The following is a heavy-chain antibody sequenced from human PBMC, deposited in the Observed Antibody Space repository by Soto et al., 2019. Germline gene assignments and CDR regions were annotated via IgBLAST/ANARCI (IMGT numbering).Heavy chain of an antibody. CDR1: GYTFTSYD. Sequence: ASVKVSCKASGYTFTSYDINWVRQATGQGLEWMGWMNPNSGNTGYAQKFQGRVTMTRNTSISTAYMELSSLRSEDTAVYYCARKAYYYGPGSSPPNWFDPWGQGTLVTVSS. D-gene: IGHD3-10*01. J-gene: IGHJ5*02. V-gene: IGHV1-8*01. CDR2: MNPNSGNT. CDR3: ARKAYYYGPGSSPPNWFDP.